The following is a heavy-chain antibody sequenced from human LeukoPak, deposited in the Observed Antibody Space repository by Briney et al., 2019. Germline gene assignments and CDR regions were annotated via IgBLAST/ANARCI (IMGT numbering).Heavy chain of an antibody. Sequence: PGRSLRLSCAASGFTFSSYGMHWVRQAPGKGLEWVAFIRYDGSNKYYADSVKGRFTISRDNSKNTLYLQMNSLRAEDTAVYYCAKDRETYYDSSGYYFDYWGQGTLVTVSS. CDR2: IRYDGSNK. CDR3: AKDRETYYDSSGYYFDY. V-gene: IGHV3-30*02. CDR1: GFTFSSYG. D-gene: IGHD3-22*01. J-gene: IGHJ4*02.